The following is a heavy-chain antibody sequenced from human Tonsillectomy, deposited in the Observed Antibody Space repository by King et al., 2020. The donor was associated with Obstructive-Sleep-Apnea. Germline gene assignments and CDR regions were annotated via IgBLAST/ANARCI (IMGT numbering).Heavy chain of an antibody. D-gene: IGHD1-26*01. CDR1: GFTFSSYA. CDR3: VREHSGTYVGVFDY. J-gene: IGHJ4*02. Sequence: VQLVESGGGVVQPGRSLRLSCAASGFTFSSYAMHWVRQAPGKGLEWVAVISYDGSNKYYADSVKGRFSISRDNSKNTLYLQMNSLRAEDTAVYYCVREHSGTYVGVFDYWGQGTLVTVSS. V-gene: IGHV3-30-3*01. CDR2: ISYDGSNK.